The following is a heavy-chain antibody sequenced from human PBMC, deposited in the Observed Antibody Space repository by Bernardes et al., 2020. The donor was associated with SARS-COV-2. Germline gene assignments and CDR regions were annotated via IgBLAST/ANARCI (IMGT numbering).Heavy chain of an antibody. CDR3: SRGRGYNFDSPFDY. J-gene: IGHJ4*02. CDR2: ISPIFGST. D-gene: IGHD5-18*01. Sequence: SVKVSCKTSGGSFRNYAINWVRQAPGQGPAWMGGISPIFGSTTYAQKFQGRVTITAAIFTRIAYMELNSLRSEDTAVYYCSRGRGYNFDSPFDYWGQGTLVTVSS. CDR1: GGSFRNYA. V-gene: IGHV1-69*06.